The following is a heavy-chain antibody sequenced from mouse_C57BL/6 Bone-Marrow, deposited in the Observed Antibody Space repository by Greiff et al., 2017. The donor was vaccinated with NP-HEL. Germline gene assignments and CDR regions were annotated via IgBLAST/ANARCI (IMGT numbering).Heavy chain of an antibody. J-gene: IGHJ3*01. V-gene: IGHV1-26*01. CDR1: GYTFTDYY. D-gene: IGHD2-1*01. CDR3: AGRNYAWFAY. CDR2: INPNNGGT. Sequence: DVQLQQSGPELVKPGASVKISCKASGYTFTDYYMNWVKQSHGKSLEWIGDINPNNGGTSYNQKFKGKATLTVDKSSSTVYMELRSLTSEDSAVYYCAGRNYAWFAYWGQGTLVTVSA.